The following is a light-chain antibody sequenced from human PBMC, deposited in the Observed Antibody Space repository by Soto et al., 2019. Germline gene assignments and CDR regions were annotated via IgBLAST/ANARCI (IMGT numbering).Light chain of an antibody. CDR3: QEYGSSRT. V-gene: IGKV3-20*01. CDR2: GAS. Sequence: EIVLTQSPGTLSLSPGERATLSCRASQSVSTNYVAWYQQKPAQAPRLLIYGASSRATGIPDRFSVSGSGTDFILTISRLEPEDFAVYYCQEYGSSRTFGQGTKVETK. CDR1: QSVSTNY. J-gene: IGKJ1*01.